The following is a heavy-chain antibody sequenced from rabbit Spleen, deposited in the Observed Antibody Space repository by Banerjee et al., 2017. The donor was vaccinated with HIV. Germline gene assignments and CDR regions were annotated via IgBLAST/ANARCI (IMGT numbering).Heavy chain of an antibody. D-gene: IGHD2-1*01. V-gene: IGHV1S47*01. J-gene: IGHJ4*01. Sequence: QEQLVESGGGLVQPGGSLKLSCKASGFDFSKYGVSWVRQAPGKGLEWIGYIEPIFGNTYYANWVNGRFTISSHNAQNTLYPQLSSLTAADTATYFCVRDQAGDADYGPYYLNLWGPGTLVTVS. CDR3: VRDQAGDADYGPYYLNL. CDR1: GFDFSKYG. CDR2: IEPIFGNT.